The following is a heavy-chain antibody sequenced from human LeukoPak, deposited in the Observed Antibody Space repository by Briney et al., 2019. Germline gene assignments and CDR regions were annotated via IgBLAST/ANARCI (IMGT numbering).Heavy chain of an antibody. J-gene: IGHJ4*02. D-gene: IGHD3-22*01. CDR2: ISNDGDDK. Sequence: GGSLRLSCAASGFTFGTYPIHWVRQAPGKGLEWLAVISNDGDDKHYTDSVKGRFTISRDNSRNTLYLQMNSLRTDDTAVYYCARDFYYDGSGFYSLFDYWGQGTLVTVSS. V-gene: IGHV3-30-3*01. CDR3: ARDFYYDGSGFYSLFDY. CDR1: GFTFGTYP.